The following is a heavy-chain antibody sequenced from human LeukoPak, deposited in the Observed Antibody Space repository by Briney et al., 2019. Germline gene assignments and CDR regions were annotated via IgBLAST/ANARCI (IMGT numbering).Heavy chain of an antibody. Sequence: GASVKVSCKASGYTFTSYGISWVRQAPGQGLEWMGWISAYNGNTNYAQKLQGRVTMTTDTSTSTAYMELRSLRSDDTVVYYCARVHSSSWYEGFDYWGQGTLVTVSS. CDR2: ISAYNGNT. CDR1: GYTFTSYG. J-gene: IGHJ4*02. D-gene: IGHD6-13*01. V-gene: IGHV1-18*01. CDR3: ARVHSSSWYEGFDY.